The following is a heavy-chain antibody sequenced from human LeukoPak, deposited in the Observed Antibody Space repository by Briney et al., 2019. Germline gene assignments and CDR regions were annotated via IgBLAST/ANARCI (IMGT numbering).Heavy chain of an antibody. CDR2: IYYSGST. Sequence: SETLSLTCTVSGGSISSYYWSWVRQPPGKGVEWVGYIYYSGSTNYNPSLKSRVTISVDTSKNQFSLKLSSVTAADTAVYYCARGSPYYYGSGSYGLSDYWGQGTLVTVSS. CDR1: GGSISSYY. V-gene: IGHV4-59*01. J-gene: IGHJ4*02. D-gene: IGHD3-10*01. CDR3: ARGSPYYYGSGSYGLSDY.